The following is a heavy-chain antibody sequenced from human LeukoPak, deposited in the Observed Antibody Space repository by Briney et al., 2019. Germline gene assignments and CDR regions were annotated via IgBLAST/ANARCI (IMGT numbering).Heavy chain of an antibody. J-gene: IGHJ6*02. CDR3: VRDRYYNMDV. Sequence: GGSLRPSCAASGFAFSTAWMHWVRQAPGKGLVWVSRVKSDGTSTSYADFVKGRFIISRDNAKNTLYLQMNSLRAEDTAVYYCVRDRYYNMDVWGQGTTVTVSS. V-gene: IGHV3-74*01. CDR2: VKSDGTST. CDR1: GFAFSTAW.